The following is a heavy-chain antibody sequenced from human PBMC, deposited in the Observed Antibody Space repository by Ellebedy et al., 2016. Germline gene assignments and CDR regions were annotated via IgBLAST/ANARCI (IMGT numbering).Heavy chain of an antibody. D-gene: IGHD6-19*01. CDR3: VKGSIAVIATCFDY. J-gene: IGHJ4*02. CDR1: GFSFDDYA. CDR2: ISWYRGSM. V-gene: IGHV3-9*01. Sequence: SLKISCAASGFSFDDYAMHLVRPAPGMGLELVSGISWYRGSMQYADSVKGRFPISRHNAKNSLYLQMNSLRTEDTAFYYCVKGSIAVIATCFDYWGQGTLVTVSS.